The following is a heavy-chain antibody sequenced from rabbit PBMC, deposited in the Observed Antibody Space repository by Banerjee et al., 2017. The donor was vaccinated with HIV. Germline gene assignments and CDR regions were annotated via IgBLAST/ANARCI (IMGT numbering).Heavy chain of an antibody. D-gene: IGHD4-1*01. CDR3: ARDLAGVTGWNFNL. J-gene: IGHJ4*01. V-gene: IGHV1S45*01. CDR1: GFSFNDNYW. Sequence: QEQLVESGGDLVKPGGSLTLTCTASGFSFNDNYWICWVRQAPVTGLEWIACINAEDDSKICYATWAKGRFTISKTSWTTVTLQMTSLTAADTATYFCARDLAGVTGWNFNLWGPGTLVTVS. CDR2: INAEDDSKI.